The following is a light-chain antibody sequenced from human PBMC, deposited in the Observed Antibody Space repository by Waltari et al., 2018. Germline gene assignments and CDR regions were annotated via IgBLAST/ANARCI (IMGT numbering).Light chain of an antibody. CDR2: GAS. Sequence: EIVMTQSPATLSLSPGERATLSYRASQSVSSSLAWYQQKPGQAPRLLIYGASSRATVIPDRFSGSGSGTDFTLTISSLEPEDVAVYFCQQESNWSLTFGGGTKVEIK. CDR3: QQESNWSLT. CDR1: QSVSSS. J-gene: IGKJ4*01. V-gene: IGKV3D-15*01.